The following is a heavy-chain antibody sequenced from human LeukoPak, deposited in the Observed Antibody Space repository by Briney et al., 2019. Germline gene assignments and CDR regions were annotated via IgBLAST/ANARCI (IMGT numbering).Heavy chain of an antibody. V-gene: IGHV4-34*01. CDR3: ARVDGRYYYGSGSYSLALDAFDI. CDR2: INHSGST. J-gene: IGHJ3*02. D-gene: IGHD3-10*01. Sequence: PSETLSLTCAAYGGSFSGYYLSWIRQPPGKGLEWIGEINHSGSTNYNPSLKSRVTMSVDTSKNQFSLKLSSVTAADTAVYYCARVDGRYYYGSGSYSLALDAFDIWGQGTMVTVSS. CDR1: GGSFSGYY.